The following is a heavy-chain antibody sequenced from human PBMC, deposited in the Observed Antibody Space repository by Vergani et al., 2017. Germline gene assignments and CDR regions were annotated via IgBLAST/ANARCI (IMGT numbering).Heavy chain of an antibody. CDR3: AKNTGTTTPDYYYYYMDV. J-gene: IGHJ6*03. D-gene: IGHD4-17*01. Sequence: QVQLVQSGAEVKKPGSSVKVSCKASGGTFSSYDISWVRQAPGQGLEWMGGIIPIFGTANYAQKFQGRVTMTADESKSTAYMELSSLRSEDTAVYYCAKNTGTTTPDYYYYYMDVWGKGTTVTVSS. CDR1: GGTFSSYD. V-gene: IGHV1-69*01. CDR2: IIPIFGTA.